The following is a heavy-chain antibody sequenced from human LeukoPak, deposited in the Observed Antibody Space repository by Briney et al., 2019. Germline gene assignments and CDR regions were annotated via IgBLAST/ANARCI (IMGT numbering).Heavy chain of an antibody. Sequence: ASVKVSCKASGYTFTGYYMHWVRQAAGQGLEWMGRINPNSGGTDYAQKFQGRVTMTRDTSISTAYMELSRLNSDDTAAYYCARDLPSTSNWELDYWGQGTLVTVSS. J-gene: IGHJ4*02. CDR2: INPNSGGT. V-gene: IGHV1-2*06. CDR3: ARDLPSTSNWELDY. D-gene: IGHD7-27*01. CDR1: GYTFTGYY.